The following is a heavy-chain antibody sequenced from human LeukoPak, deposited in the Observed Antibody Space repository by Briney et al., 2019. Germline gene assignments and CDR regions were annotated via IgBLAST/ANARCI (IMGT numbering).Heavy chain of an antibody. D-gene: IGHD6-6*01. CDR3: AKGGPYSSSPDFDY. CDR2: ISGRAGST. Sequence: GGSLRLSCAASGFTFSSHAMSWVRQAPGKGLEWVSAISGRAGSTYYADSVKGRFTISRDNSKNTLFLQMNSLRAEDTAVYYCAKGGPYSSSPDFDYWGQGSLVTVSS. V-gene: IGHV3-23*01. CDR1: GFTFSSHA. J-gene: IGHJ4*02.